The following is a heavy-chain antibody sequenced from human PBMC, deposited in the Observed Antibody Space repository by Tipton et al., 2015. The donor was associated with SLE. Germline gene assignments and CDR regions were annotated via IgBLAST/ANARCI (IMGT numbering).Heavy chain of an antibody. CDR3: ARLPDSSGWFAP. Sequence: TLSLTCTVSGGSISSYYWSWVRQPPGKGLEWIGYIYYSGNTNYNPSLKSRVTISVDTSKNQFSLEVRSVTAADTAVYYCARLPDSSGWFAPWSQGTLVTVSS. CDR1: GGSISSYY. CDR2: IYYSGNT. V-gene: IGHV4-59*01. J-gene: IGHJ5*02. D-gene: IGHD3-10*01.